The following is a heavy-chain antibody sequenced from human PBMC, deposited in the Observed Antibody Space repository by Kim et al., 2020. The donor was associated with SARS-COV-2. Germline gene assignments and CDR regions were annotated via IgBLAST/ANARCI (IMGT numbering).Heavy chain of an antibody. D-gene: IGHD6-13*01. J-gene: IGHJ6*02. Sequence: SETLSLTCTVSGGSISSYYWSWIRQPPGKGLEWIGYIYYSGSTNYNPSLKSRVTISVDTSKNQFSLKLSSVTAADTAVYYCARGEGSSWYKDYYYYGMDVWGQGTTVTVSS. CDR3: ARGEGSSWYKDYYYYGMDV. CDR1: GGSISSYY. V-gene: IGHV4-59*01. CDR2: IYYSGST.